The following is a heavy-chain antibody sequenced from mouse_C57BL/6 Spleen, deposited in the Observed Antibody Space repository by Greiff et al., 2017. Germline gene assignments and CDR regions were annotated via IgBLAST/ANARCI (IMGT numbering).Heavy chain of an antibody. J-gene: IGHJ4*01. CDR1: GFTFSDYG. CDR3: ARLLNGFYAMDY. D-gene: IGHD1-1*01. Sequence: EVQLVESGGGLVKPGGSLKLSCAASGFTFSDYGMHWVRQAPEKGLEWVAYISSGSSTIYYADTVKGRFTISRDNAKNTLFLQMTSLRSEDTAMYYCARLLNGFYAMDYWGQGTSGTVSS. CDR2: ISSGSSTI. V-gene: IGHV5-17*01.